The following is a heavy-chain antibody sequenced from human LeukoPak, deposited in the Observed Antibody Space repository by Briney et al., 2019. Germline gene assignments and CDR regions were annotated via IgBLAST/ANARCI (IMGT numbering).Heavy chain of an antibody. V-gene: IGHV1-69*04. D-gene: IGHD2-15*01. CDR1: GGTFSSYA. J-gene: IGHJ3*02. CDR3: AREGDCSGGSCYAFDI. CDR2: IIPILGIA. Sequence: SVKVSCKASGGTFSSYAISWVRQAPGQGLEWMGRIIPILGIANYAQKFQGRVTITADKSTSTAYMELSSLRSEDTAVYYCAREGDCSGGSCYAFDIWGQGTMVTVSS.